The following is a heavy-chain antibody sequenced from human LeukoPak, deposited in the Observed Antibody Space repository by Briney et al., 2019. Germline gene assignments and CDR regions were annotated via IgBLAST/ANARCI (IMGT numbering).Heavy chain of an antibody. CDR1: GLTFSSYW. CDR2: INSDGSST. V-gene: IGHV3-74*01. D-gene: IGHD4-23*01. Sequence: GASLRLSCAASGLTFSSYWMHWVRQAPGKGLVWVSRINSDGSSTSYADSVKGRFTISRDNAKNTLYLQMNNLRAEDTAVYYCSSGNSHAFDIWGQGTMVTVSS. J-gene: IGHJ3*02. CDR3: SSGNSHAFDI.